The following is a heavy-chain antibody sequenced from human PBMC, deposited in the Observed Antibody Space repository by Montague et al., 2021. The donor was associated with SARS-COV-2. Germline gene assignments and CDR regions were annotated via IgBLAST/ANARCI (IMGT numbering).Heavy chain of an antibody. Sequence: SETLSLTCTVTGGPISGSSDYWGWILQSPGKGLEWIASVDYSGNTYYSPSLKSRLTISVDTSKNQFSLKLNSVTAADTALYYCARREYSYGWGDWGQGTLVTVSS. CDR3: ARREYSYGWGD. V-gene: IGHV4-39*01. CDR1: GGPISGSSDY. CDR2: VDYSGNT. J-gene: IGHJ4*02. D-gene: IGHD5-18*01.